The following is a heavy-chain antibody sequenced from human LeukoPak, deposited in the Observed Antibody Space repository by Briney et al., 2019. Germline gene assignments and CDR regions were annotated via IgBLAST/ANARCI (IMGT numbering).Heavy chain of an antibody. V-gene: IGHV4-34*01. CDR1: GGSFSGYY. J-gene: IGHJ4*02. CDR3: ARAHFYSGSSFIDY. CDR2: INHSGST. D-gene: IGHD1-26*01. Sequence: SETLSLTCAVYGGSFSGYYWSWIRQPPGKGLEWIGEINHSGSTNYNPSLKSRVTISVDTSKNQFSLKLSSVTAADTAVYYCARAHFYSGSSFIDYWGQGALVTASS.